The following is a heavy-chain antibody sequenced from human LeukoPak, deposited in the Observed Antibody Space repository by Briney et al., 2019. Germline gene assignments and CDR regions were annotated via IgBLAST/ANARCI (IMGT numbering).Heavy chain of an antibody. J-gene: IGHJ4*02. CDR3: VRSAVGGYGYDY. CDR2: IHPGDSDT. D-gene: IGHD5-18*01. CDR1: GYSFISNW. Sequence: GESLKISCKGSGYSFISNWIGWVRQMHGKGLEWMGIIHPGDSDTRYSPSFQGQVTISADSSISTAYLQWNSLKASDTAMYYCVRSAVGGYGYDYWGQGILVTVSS. V-gene: IGHV5-51*01.